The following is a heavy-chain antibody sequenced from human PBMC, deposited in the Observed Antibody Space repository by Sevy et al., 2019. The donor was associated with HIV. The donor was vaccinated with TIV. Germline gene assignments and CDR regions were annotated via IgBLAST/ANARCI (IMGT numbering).Heavy chain of an antibody. CDR1: GFTFNTHA. J-gene: IGHJ3*01. CDR2: ISGTGSST. D-gene: IGHD3-22*01. CDR3: AKALNPALESMIEVIFRTLKGFDV. Sequence: GGSLRLSCAASGFTFNTHAMNWVRQAPGKGLEWVSVISGTGSSTYYADSVKGRFTISRDTSKNTLYLQMNSLRADDTAVYDWAKALNPALESMIEVIFRTLKGFDVWGQGTMVTVSS. V-gene: IGHV3-23*01.